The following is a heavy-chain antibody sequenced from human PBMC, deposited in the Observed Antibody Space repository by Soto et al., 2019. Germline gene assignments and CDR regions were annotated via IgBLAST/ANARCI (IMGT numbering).Heavy chain of an antibody. Sequence: ASVKVSCKASGFSFTGYYIHWLRQAPGQGLEWMGWVNAHSGGTEYAQKFQGRVTLTRETSIATAYLTPHSLTSDHTALYYCAKDLTRQLAYWLDPWGQGTQVTVSS. CDR1: GFSFTGYY. D-gene: IGHD6-6*01. CDR3: AKDLTRQLAYWLDP. J-gene: IGHJ5*02. V-gene: IGHV1-2*02. CDR2: VNAHSGGT.